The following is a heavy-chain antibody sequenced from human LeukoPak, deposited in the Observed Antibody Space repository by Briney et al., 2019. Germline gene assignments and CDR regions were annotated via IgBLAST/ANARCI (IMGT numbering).Heavy chain of an antibody. V-gene: IGHV3-7*01. D-gene: IGHD3-16*01. CDR1: GFTFSSYW. CDR2: IKQDGSEK. Sequence: GGSLRLSCAASGFTFSSYWMSWVRQAPGKGLEWVANIKQDGSEKYYVDSVKGRFTISRDNAKNSLYLQMNSLRAEDTAVYYCARGQSSLGYYYYYYMDVWGKGTTVTVSS. CDR3: ARGQSSLGYYYYYYMDV. J-gene: IGHJ6*03.